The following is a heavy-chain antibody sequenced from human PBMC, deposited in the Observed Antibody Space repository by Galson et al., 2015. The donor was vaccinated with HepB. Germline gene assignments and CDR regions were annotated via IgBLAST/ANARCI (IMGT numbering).Heavy chain of an antibody. Sequence: SLRLSCAASGFTFSNHAMSWVRQAPGKGPEWVSGISSSGGSTYYADSVKGRFTISRDNSKNTLSLQMSSLRAEDTAKYFCAKGRIGLLGDGYNPPLRDYWGQGTLVSVSS. D-gene: IGHD5-24*01. V-gene: IGHV3-23*01. J-gene: IGHJ4*02. CDR2: ISSSGGST. CDR1: GFTFSNHA. CDR3: AKGRIGLLGDGYNPPLRDY.